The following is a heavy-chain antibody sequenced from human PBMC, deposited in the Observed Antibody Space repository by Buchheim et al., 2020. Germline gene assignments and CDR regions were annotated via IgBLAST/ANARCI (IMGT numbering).Heavy chain of an antibody. D-gene: IGHD6-25*01. V-gene: IGHV3-21*01. CDR1: GFTFNTYS. Sequence: EVRLVESGGGLVKPGGSLRLSCATSGFTFNTYSMLWVRQAPGKGLEWVASISSDAKYIFYADSVKGRFTVSRDNAKNSLSLQMSSLKVEDTSVYYCARDRRYSSGHSPDFWGQGTL. CDR3: ARDRRYSSGHSPDF. CDR2: ISSDAKYI. J-gene: IGHJ4*02.